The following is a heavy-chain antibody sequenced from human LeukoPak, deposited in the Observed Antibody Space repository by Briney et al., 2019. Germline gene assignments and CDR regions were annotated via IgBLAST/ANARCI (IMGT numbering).Heavy chain of an antibody. V-gene: IGHV4-59*12. CDR1: GGSISSYY. D-gene: IGHD2-21*02. Sequence: SETLSLTCTVSGGSISSYYWSWIRQPPGKGLEWIGYIYYSGSTNYNPSLKSRVTMSVDTSKNQFSLKLSSVTAADTAVYYCTRGFWVTGSNWFDPWGQGTLVTVSS. CDR2: IYYSGST. J-gene: IGHJ5*02. CDR3: TRGFWVTGSNWFDP.